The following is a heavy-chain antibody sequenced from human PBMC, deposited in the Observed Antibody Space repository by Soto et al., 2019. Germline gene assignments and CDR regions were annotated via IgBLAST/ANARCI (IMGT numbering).Heavy chain of an antibody. CDR1: GFALSTSEVG. J-gene: IGHJ5*02. CDR2: IYCDDDK. CDR3: AHRRHRNWFDP. Sequence: QITLKESGPTLVKPTQTLTLTCTFSGFALSTSEVGVGWIRQPPGKALEWLALIYCDDDKWYSPSLKNRLTTAKDTSKNHVVLTMTNMDPVDTAAHYYAHRRHRNWFDPWGQGTLVTVSS. V-gene: IGHV2-5*02.